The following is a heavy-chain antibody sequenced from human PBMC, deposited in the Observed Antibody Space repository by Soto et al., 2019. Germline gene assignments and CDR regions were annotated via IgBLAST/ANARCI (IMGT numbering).Heavy chain of an antibody. J-gene: IGHJ4*02. V-gene: IGHV3-30-3*01. CDR1: GFTFSSYA. CDR2: ISYDGSNK. Sequence: PWGSMRLSCSAAGFTFSSYAMHWVRQAPGKGLEWVAVISYDGSNKYYADSVKGRFTISRDNSKNTLYLQMNSLRAEDTAVYYCARDSRAAHVLRYFDWLLDDYWGQRTLGTVSS. D-gene: IGHD3-9*01. CDR3: ARDSRAAHVLRYFDWLLDDY.